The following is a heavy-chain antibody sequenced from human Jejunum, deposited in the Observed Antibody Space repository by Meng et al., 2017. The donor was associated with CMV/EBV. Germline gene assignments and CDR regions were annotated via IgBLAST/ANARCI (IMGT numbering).Heavy chain of an antibody. CDR2: VYSGGTNT. CDR1: GFSFPSYA. Sequence: ASGFSFPSYAMNWVRQAPGKGLGWGAIVYSGGTNTYYADSVKGRFTISRDNYSNTVYLQMNGLRDDDTAVYYCAGVDLPSTFSFSLWGQGARVTVSS. J-gene: IGHJ4*02. CDR3: AGVDLPSTFSFSL. D-gene: IGHD2/OR15-2a*01. V-gene: IGHV3-23*03.